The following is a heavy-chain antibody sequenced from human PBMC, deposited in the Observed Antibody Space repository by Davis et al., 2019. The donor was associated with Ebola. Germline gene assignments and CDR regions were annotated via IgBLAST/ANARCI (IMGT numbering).Heavy chain of an antibody. J-gene: IGHJ5*02. CDR2: IIPILGIA. Sequence: SVKVSCKASGGTFSSYAISWVRQAPGQGLEWMGRIIPILGIANYAQKFQGRVTITRDTSASTAYMELSSLRSEDTAVYYCARANWFDPWGQGTLVTVSS. CDR1: GGTFSSYA. CDR3: ARANWFDP. V-gene: IGHV1-69*04.